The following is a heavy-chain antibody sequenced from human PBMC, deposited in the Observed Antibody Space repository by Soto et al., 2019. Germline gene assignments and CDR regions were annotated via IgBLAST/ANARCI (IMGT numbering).Heavy chain of an antibody. CDR1: GYSFTSYW. J-gene: IGHJ6*02. CDR2: IYPGDFDT. Sequence: PGESLKISCKGSGYSFTSYWIGWVRQMPGKGLEWMGIIYPGDFDTRYSPSFQGQVTISADKSISTAYLQWSSLKASDTAMYYCARAHCGGDCSLYGMDVWGQGTTVTVSS. V-gene: IGHV5-51*01. CDR3: ARAHCGGDCSLYGMDV. D-gene: IGHD2-21*02.